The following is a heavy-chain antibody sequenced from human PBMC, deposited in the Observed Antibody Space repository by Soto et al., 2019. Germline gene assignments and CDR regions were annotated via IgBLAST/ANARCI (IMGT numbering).Heavy chain of an antibody. D-gene: IGHD3-9*01. J-gene: IGHJ6*01. CDR3: ARDFGDILTGNYYYYGMDV. Sequence: QVQLVESGGGVVQPGRSLRLSCAASGFTFSSYAMHWVRQAPGKGLEWVAVISYDGSNKYYADSVKGRFTISRDNSKNTLYLQMNSLRAEDTAVYYCARDFGDILTGNYYYYGMDVW. V-gene: IGHV3-30-3*01. CDR2: ISYDGSNK. CDR1: GFTFSSYA.